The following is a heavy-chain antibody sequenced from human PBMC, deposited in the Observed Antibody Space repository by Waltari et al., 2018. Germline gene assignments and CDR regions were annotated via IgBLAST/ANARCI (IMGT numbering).Heavy chain of an antibody. D-gene: IGHD3-10*01. V-gene: IGHV3-49*03. J-gene: IGHJ3*02. Sequence: EVQLVESGGGLVQPGRSLRLSCTASGFTFGDYAMSWFRQAPGKGLEWVGFIRSKAYGGTTEYAASVKGRFTISRDDSKSIAYLQMNSLKTEDTAVYYCTRDSSSYFPSSDAFDIWGQGTMVTVSS. CDR2: IRSKAYGGTT. CDR1: GFTFGDYA. CDR3: TRDSSSYFPSSDAFDI.